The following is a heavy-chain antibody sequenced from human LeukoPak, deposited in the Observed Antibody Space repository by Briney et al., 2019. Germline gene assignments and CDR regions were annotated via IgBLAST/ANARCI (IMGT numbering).Heavy chain of an antibody. D-gene: IGHD6-19*01. Sequence: GGSLRLSCAASGFTFSSYWMSWVRQAPGKGLEWVSSISSSSSYIYYADSVKGRFTISRDNAKNSLYLQMNSLRAEDTAVYYCAREYSSGWYHWDYWGQGTLVTVSS. V-gene: IGHV3-21*01. CDR3: AREYSSGWYHWDY. J-gene: IGHJ4*02. CDR1: GFTFSSYW. CDR2: ISSSSSYI.